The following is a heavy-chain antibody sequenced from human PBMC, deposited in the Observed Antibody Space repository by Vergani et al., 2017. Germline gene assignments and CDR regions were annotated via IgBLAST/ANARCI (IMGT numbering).Heavy chain of an antibody. CDR1: GFSFRGHG. J-gene: IGHJ4*02. D-gene: IGHD4-11*01. V-gene: IGHV3-30*18. CDR3: AKDLSYSTAWPNFDS. Sequence: QVHLVESGGGVVQPGRSLTLSCVASGFSFRGHGMHWVRQAPGKGLEWVAMISYDGDRRDYGDFAKGRFTISRDSSKTVYLQMNSLRVEDTAMYFCAKDLSYSTAWPNFDSRGKGTLVTVSS. CDR2: ISYDGDRR.